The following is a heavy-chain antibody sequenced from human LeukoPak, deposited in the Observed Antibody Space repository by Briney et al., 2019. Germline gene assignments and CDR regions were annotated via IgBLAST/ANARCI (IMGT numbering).Heavy chain of an antibody. J-gene: IGHJ6*02. D-gene: IGHD3-3*01. CDR2: IIPIFGTA. V-gene: IGHV1-69*13. CDR3: ARCLYYDFWSGYYPYYSYYGMDV. CDR1: GGTFSSYA. Sequence: ASVEVSCKASGGTFSSYAISWVRQAPGQGLEWMGGIIPIFGTANYAQKFQGRVTITADESTSTAYMELSSLRSEDTAVYYCARCLYYDFWSGYYPYYSYYGMDVWGQGTTVTVSS.